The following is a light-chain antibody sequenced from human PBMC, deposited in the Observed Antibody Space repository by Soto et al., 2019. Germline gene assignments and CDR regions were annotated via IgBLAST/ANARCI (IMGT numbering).Light chain of an antibody. Sequence: QSVLTQPASVSGSPGQSITISCTGTSSDVGGYNYVSWYQQHPGKAPKLMIYDVSNRPSGVSNRFSGSKSGNTASLTISGLQAEDEADYYCSSYTSSSTRPLFGGGTQLTVL. J-gene: IGLJ2*01. V-gene: IGLV2-14*01. CDR3: SSYTSSSTRPL. CDR1: SSDVGGYNY. CDR2: DVS.